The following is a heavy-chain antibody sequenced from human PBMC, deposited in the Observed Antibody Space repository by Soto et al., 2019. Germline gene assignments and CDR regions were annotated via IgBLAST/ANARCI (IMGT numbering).Heavy chain of an antibody. J-gene: IGHJ4*02. CDR1: GLTLSSYA. Sequence: GGSLRLSCAASGLTLSSYAMTWVRQAPGKGLEWVSAISGSGGSTYYADSVKGRFTISRDNSKNTLYRQMNSMRAEDTAVDYCAKDTGYHSSVGYLDYWGQGT. V-gene: IGHV3-23*01. CDR2: ISGSGGST. CDR3: AKDTGYHSSVGYLDY. D-gene: IGHD6-6*01.